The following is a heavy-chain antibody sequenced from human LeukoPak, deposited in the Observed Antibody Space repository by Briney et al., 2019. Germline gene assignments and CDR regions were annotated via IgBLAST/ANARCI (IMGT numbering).Heavy chain of an antibody. CDR3: AHGAMYQLDY. D-gene: IGHD2-2*01. J-gene: IGHJ4*02. CDR2: IIGGGGST. Sequence: ETLSLTCAVYGGSFSGYYWSWVRQAPGKGLEWVSGIIGGGGSTYYADSVKGRFTISGDNSRNTLFLQMNSLRAEDTAVYYCAHGAMYQLDYWGQGTLVTVSS. V-gene: IGHV3-23*01. CDR1: GGSFSGYY.